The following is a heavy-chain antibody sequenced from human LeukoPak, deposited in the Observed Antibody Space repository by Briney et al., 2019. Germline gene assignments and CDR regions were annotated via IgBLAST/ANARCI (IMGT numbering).Heavy chain of an antibody. Sequence: ASVKVSCKASGGTFSSYAISWVRQAPGQGLEWMGRIIPIFGTANYAQKFQGRVTITTDESTSTAYRELSSRRSEDTAVYYCARSKLGRFRGSYRYYYMDVWGKGTTVTVSS. D-gene: IGHD1-26*01. CDR1: GGTFSSYA. CDR3: ARSKLGRFRGSYRYYYMDV. J-gene: IGHJ6*03. CDR2: IIPIFGTA. V-gene: IGHV1-69*05.